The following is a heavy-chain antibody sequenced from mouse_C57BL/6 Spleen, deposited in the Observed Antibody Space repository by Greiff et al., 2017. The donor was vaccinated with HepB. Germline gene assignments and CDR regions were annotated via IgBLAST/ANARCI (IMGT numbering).Heavy chain of an antibody. D-gene: IGHD2-3*01. CDR1: GYTFTSYG. CDR2: IYPRSGNT. V-gene: IGHV1-81*01. CDR3: GRIYDGYYGAY. J-gene: IGHJ3*01. Sequence: VQLQQSGAELARPGASVKLSCKASGYTFTSYGISWVKQRTGQGLEWIGEIYPRSGNTYYNEKFKGKATLTADKSSSTAFMELRSLTTEESAVYFWGRIYDGYYGAYWGQGTLVTVSA.